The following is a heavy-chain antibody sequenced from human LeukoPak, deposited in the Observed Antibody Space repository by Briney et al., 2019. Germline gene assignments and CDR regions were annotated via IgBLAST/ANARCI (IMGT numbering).Heavy chain of an antibody. V-gene: IGHV4-4*09. CDR1: GGSFSSYY. CDR2: IYTSGST. CDR3: GRHEKGLLYSSSSWYGGYWYFDL. D-gene: IGHD6-13*01. Sequence: SETLSLTCTVSGGSFSSYYWSWIRQPPGKGLEWIGYIYTSGSTNYNPSLKSRVTISVDTSKNQFSLKLSSVTAADTAVYYCGRHEKGLLYSSSSWYGGYWYFDLWGRGTLVTVSS. J-gene: IGHJ2*01.